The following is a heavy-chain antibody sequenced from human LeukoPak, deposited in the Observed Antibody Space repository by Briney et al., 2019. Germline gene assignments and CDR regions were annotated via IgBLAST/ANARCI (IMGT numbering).Heavy chain of an antibody. CDR3: ARDWTYYYDSSGYYGY. J-gene: IGHJ4*02. V-gene: IGHV1-69*04. CDR2: IIPILGIA. D-gene: IGHD3-22*01. Sequence: GASVKVSCKASGGTFSSYAISWVRQAPGQGLEWMGRIIPILGIANYAQKFQGRVTITADKSTSTAYMELSSLRSEDTAVYYCARDWTYYYDSSGYYGYWGQGTLVTVSS. CDR1: GGTFSSYA.